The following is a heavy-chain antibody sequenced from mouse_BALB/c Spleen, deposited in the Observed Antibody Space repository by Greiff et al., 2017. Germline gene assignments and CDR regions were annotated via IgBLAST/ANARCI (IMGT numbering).Heavy chain of an antibody. J-gene: IGHJ4*01. CDR2: IYPYNGGT. D-gene: IGHD2-2*01. CDR1: GYTFTDYN. Sequence: EVKLVESGPELVKPGASVKISCKASGYTFTDYNMHWVKQSHGKSLEWIGYIYPYNGGTGYNQKFKSKATLTVDNSSSTAYMELRSLTSEDSAVYYCARSLWLRDAMDYWGQGTSVTVSS. V-gene: IGHV1S29*02. CDR3: ARSLWLRDAMDY.